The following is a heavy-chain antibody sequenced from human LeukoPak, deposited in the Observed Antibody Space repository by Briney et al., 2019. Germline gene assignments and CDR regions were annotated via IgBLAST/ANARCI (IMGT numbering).Heavy chain of an antibody. CDR1: GFTFSSYA. D-gene: IGHD3-10*01. V-gene: IGHV3-30*04. J-gene: IGHJ4*02. CDR3: AREGPPLWFGELLPYYFDY. Sequence: PGRSLRLSCAASGFTFSSYAMHWVRQAPGKGLEWVAVISYDGSNKYYADSVKGRFTISRDNSKNTLYLQMNSLRAEDTAVYYCAREGPPLWFGELLPYYFDYWGQGTLVTVSS. CDR2: ISYDGSNK.